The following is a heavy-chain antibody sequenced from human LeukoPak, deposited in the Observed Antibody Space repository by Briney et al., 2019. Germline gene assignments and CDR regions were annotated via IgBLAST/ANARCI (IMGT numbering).Heavy chain of an antibody. CDR1: GFTFSSYW. V-gene: IGHV3-7*04. CDR3: ARENFQY. CDR2: IKPDGSDE. Sequence: GGSLRLSCAASGFTFSSYWMNWVRQAPGKGLEWVANIKPDGSDESYVDSVKGRFTISRDNAMNSLYLQMNSLRAEDTAVYYCARENFQYWAQGTLVTVSS. J-gene: IGHJ4*02.